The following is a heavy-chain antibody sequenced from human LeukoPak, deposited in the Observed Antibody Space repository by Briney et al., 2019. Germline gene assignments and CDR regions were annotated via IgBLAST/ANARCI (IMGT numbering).Heavy chain of an antibody. CDR2: ISSRTSTI. V-gene: IGHV3-48*01. CDR3: VRDHHWGFDS. D-gene: IGHD7-27*01. CDR1: VFTFTLYS. Sequence: GVPLRLSCAASVFTFTLYSMICVRQATGKGREWVSYISSRTSTIYYADSVKGRFTISRDDAKNSLYLQMNSLRAEDTAIYYCVRDHHWGFDSWGQGTQVTVSS. J-gene: IGHJ4*02.